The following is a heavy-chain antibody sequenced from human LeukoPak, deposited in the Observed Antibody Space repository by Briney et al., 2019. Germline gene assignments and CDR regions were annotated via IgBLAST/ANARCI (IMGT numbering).Heavy chain of an antibody. D-gene: IGHD3-22*01. CDR1: GFTFSSYS. Sequence: PGGSLRLSCEASGFTFSSYSMNWVRQAPGKGLEWVSSISSSSSYIYYADSVKGRFTISRDNAKNSLYLQMNSLRAEDTAVYYCATFDSTYYYDSSGYYYKFNWFDPWGQGTLVTVSS. J-gene: IGHJ5*02. V-gene: IGHV3-21*01. CDR3: ATFDSTYYYDSSGYYYKFNWFDP. CDR2: ISSSSSYI.